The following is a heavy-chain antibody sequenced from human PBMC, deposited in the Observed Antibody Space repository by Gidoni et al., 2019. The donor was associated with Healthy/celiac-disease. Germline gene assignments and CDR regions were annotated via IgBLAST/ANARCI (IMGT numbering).Heavy chain of an antibody. CDR3: AKEANCSSTSCYHFEFYYYYYYMDV. CDR1: GFTFDDYA. CDR2: ISWNSGSI. D-gene: IGHD2-2*01. V-gene: IGHV3-9*01. J-gene: IGHJ6*03. Sequence: EVQLTESGGGLVQPGRSLRLSCAASGFTFDDYAMHWVRQAPGKGLEWVSGISWNSGSIGYADSVKGRFTISRDNAKNSLYLQMNSLRAEDTALYYCAKEANCSSTSCYHFEFYYYYYYMDVWGKGTTVTVSS.